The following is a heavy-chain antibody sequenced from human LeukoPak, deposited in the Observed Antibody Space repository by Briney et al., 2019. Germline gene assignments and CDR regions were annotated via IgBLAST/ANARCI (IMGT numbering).Heavy chain of an antibody. V-gene: IGHV3-73*01. D-gene: IGHD5-12*01. CDR2: IRSKANSYAT. CDR3: TRHAFGYDSSRVTDY. Sequence: GGSLRLSCAASGFTFSGSAMHWVRQASGKGLEWVGRIRSKANSYATAYAASVKGRFTISRDDSKNTAYLQMNSLKTEGTAVYYCTRHAFGYDSSRVTDYWGQGTLVTVSS. J-gene: IGHJ4*02. CDR1: GFTFSGSA.